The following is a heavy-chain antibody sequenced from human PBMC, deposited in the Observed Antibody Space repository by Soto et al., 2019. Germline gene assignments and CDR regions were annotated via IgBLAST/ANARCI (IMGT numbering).Heavy chain of an antibody. CDR2: MNPNSGNT. J-gene: IGHJ6*03. Sequence: QVQLGQSGAEVKKPGASVKVSCKASGYTFTSYDINWVRQATGQGLEWMGWMNPNSGNTGYAHKFKGRVTMTRNTSISTAYMELSSLRSEDTAVYYCAREVQTVVVAATHTDYYYYMDVWGKGTTVTVSS. CDR1: GYTFTSYD. CDR3: AREVQTVVVAATHTDYYYYMDV. D-gene: IGHD2-15*01. V-gene: IGHV1-8*01.